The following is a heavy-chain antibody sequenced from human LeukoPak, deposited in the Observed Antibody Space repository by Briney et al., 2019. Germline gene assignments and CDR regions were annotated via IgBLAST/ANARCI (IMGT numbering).Heavy chain of an antibody. Sequence: SETLSLTCTVSGGSISSSSYYWGWIRQPPGKGLEWIGSIYYSGSTYYNPSLESRVTISVDTSKNQFSLKLSSVTAADTAVYYCARDIRDAFDIWGQGTMVTVSS. CDR2: IYYSGST. CDR1: GGSISSSSYY. CDR3: ARDIRDAFDI. V-gene: IGHV4-39*02. D-gene: IGHD2-21*01. J-gene: IGHJ3*02.